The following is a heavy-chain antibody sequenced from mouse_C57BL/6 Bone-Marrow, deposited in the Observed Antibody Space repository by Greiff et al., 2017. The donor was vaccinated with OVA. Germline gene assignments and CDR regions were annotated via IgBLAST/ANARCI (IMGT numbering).Heavy chain of an antibody. Sequence: EVKLVESGGGLVQPGGSLSLSCAASGFTFTDYYMSWVRQPPGKALEWLGFIRNKANGYTTEYSASVKGRFTISRDNSQSILYLQMNALRAEDSATYYCARYRRGSSYEDYWGQGTTLTVSS. J-gene: IGHJ2*01. D-gene: IGHD1-1*01. V-gene: IGHV7-3*01. CDR1: GFTFTDYY. CDR2: IRNKANGYTT. CDR3: ARYRRGSSYEDY.